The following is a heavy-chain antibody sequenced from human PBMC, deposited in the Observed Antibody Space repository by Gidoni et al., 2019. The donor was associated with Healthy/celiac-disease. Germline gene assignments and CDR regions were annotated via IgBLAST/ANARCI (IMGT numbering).Heavy chain of an antibody. V-gene: IGHV4-59*01. D-gene: IGHD3-9*01. CDR2: IYYSGRT. J-gene: IGHJ4*02. CDR3: ARGFLDDILTGYYGPYFDY. Sequence: QVQLQESGPGLVQPSETLSLTCTVSGGSISSYYWSWFRQPPGKGLEWMGYIYYSGRTNYNPPLKSRVTISVDTSKNQFSLKLSSVIAADTAVYYCARGFLDDILTGYYGPYFDYWGQGTLVTVSS. CDR1: GGSISSYY.